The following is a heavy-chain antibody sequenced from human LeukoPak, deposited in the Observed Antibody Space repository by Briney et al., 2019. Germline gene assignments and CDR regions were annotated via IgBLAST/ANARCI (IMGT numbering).Heavy chain of an antibody. CDR2: IWYDGSNK. V-gene: IGHV3-33*01. CDR1: GFTFSSYG. CDR3: ARYCSGGSCYSSSAFDI. D-gene: IGHD2-15*01. Sequence: GGSLRLSCAASGFTFSSYGMHWVRQAPAKGLEWVAVIWYDGSNKYYADSVKGRFTISRDNSKNTLYLQMNSLRAEDTAVYYCARYCSGGSCYSSSAFDIWGQGTMVTVSS. J-gene: IGHJ3*02.